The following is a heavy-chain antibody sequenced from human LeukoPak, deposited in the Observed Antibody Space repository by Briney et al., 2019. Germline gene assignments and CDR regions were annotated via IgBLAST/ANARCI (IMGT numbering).Heavy chain of an antibody. CDR1: GYTFTGYY. D-gene: IGHD1-26*01. CDR2: IYYTGST. Sequence: SCKASGYTFTGYYMHWIRQPPGKGLEWVGYIYYTGSTNYNPSLKSRVTISIDTSKNQFSLRLSSVTAADTAIYYCARDHVGPWGQGTLVIVSS. J-gene: IGHJ5*02. CDR3: ARDHVGP. V-gene: IGHV4-59*01.